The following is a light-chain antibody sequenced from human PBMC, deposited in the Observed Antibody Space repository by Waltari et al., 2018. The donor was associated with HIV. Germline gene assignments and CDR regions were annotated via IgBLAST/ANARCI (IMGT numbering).Light chain of an antibody. CDR1: QDISNS. CDR2: DAS. V-gene: IGKV1-33*01. J-gene: IGKJ3*01. Sequence: DIQMTQSPSSLSASVGDRVTITCQASQDISNSLNWYQQTPGKAPKLLIYDASNWDTGVPSRFSGSGYGTDFIFSISSLQPEDIATYYCQQYDNVLFTFGPGTKVDI. CDR3: QQYDNVLFT.